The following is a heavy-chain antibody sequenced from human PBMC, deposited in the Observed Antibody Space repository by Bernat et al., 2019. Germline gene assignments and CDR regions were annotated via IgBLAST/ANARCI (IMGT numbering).Heavy chain of an antibody. CDR2: ISGDGSST. D-gene: IGHD1-14*01. CDR1: GFTFDDYA. V-gene: IGHV3-43*02. Sequence: EVQLVESGGAVVQPGGSLRLSCATSGFTFDDYAMHWVRQVPGKGLEWVSLISGDGSSTYYADSVKGRFTISRDNSKNSLYLQMNSLRTEDTALFYCAKDMRYNRPFEGMDVWGQGTTVTVSS. CDR3: AKDMRYNRPFEGMDV. J-gene: IGHJ6*02.